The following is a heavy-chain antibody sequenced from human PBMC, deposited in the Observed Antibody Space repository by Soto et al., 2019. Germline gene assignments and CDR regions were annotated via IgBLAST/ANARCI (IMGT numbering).Heavy chain of an antibody. V-gene: IGHV3-72*01. J-gene: IGHJ4*02. CDR3: ARYGYDSSGYFHPY. CDR1: GFTFSDHY. D-gene: IGHD3-22*01. CDR2: TRNKANSYTT. Sequence: VQLVESGGGLVQPGGSLRLSCAASGFTFSDHYMDWVRQAPGKGLEWVGRTRNKANSYTTEYAASVKGRFTISRDDSKNSLYLQMNSLKPEDTAVYYCARYGYDSSGYFHPYWGQGTLVTVSS.